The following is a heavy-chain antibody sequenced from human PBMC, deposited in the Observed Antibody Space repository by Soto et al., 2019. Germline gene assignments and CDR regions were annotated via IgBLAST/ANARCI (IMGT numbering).Heavy chain of an antibody. D-gene: IGHD6-13*01. CDR3: ARSPAGYGAFDY. Sequence: QITLKGSDPTLVKPTQTLTLTCTFSGFSLSTSGVGVGWIRQPPGKALEWLALIYWDDDQRYSPSLKSRLNITKDTYKNQVVLTMTNMDPVDTATYYCARSPAGYGAFDYRGQGTLVTVSS. J-gene: IGHJ4*02. CDR1: GFSLSTSGVG. V-gene: IGHV2-5*02. CDR2: IYWDDDQ.